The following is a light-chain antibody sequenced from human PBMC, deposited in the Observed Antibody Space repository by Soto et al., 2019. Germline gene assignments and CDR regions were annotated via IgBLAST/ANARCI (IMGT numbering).Light chain of an antibody. CDR3: QQYDTYART. CDR2: KAS. J-gene: IGKJ1*01. Sequence: DIQMTQSPSTLSASVGDRVTITCRASQSISSWLAWYQQKPGKAPKLLIYKASSLQSGVPSRFSGSGSGTEFTLTISSLQPDDFATYHCQQYDTYARTFGQGTKVEI. V-gene: IGKV1-5*03. CDR1: QSISSW.